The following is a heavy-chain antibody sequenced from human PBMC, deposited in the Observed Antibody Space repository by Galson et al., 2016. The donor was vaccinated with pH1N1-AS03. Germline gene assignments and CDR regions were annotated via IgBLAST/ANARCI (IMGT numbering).Heavy chain of an antibody. CDR2: ISRSGNYI. CDR1: AFTFSTYS. V-gene: IGHV3-21*01. D-gene: IGHD3-16*01. J-gene: IGHJ5*02. Sequence: LRLSCAASAFTFSTYSMNWVRQAPGKGLEWVSFISRSGNYIYYADSVKGRFTISRENAHNSLYLQMSSLGVGDTAIYYCARARLTDGGIDLWGQGTLATVSS. CDR3: ARARLTDGGIDL.